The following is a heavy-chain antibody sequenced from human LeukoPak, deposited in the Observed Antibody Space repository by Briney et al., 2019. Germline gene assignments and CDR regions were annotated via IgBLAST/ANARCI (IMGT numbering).Heavy chain of an antibody. CDR2: INQDGRYI. CDR3: ARESMVGGALQH. V-gene: IGHV3-74*01. Sequence: PGGSLRLSCAASGFTFDRYWMHWVRQTPGKRLVWVSRINQDGRYITYADSVQGRFTISRDTAKNTLFLQMNSLRAEDTAVYYCARESMVGGALQHRVQGALVTVSS. D-gene: IGHD2-8*01. J-gene: IGHJ1*01. CDR1: GFTFDRYW.